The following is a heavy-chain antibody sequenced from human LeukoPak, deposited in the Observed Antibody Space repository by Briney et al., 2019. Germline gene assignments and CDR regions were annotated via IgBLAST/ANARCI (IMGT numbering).Heavy chain of an antibody. J-gene: IGHJ4*02. CDR2: AYYRSQWYN. D-gene: IGHD2-2*01. V-gene: IGHV6-1*01. CDR1: GDSVSSNSGA. Sequence: PSQTLSLTCAIFGDSVSSNSGAWNWIRQSPSRGLEWLGRAYYRSQWYNDYTFSVKGRMAINADTSKNHFSLQLNSVTPEDTAVYYCAKVKYPYFDYWGQGTLVTVSS. CDR3: AKVKYPYFDY.